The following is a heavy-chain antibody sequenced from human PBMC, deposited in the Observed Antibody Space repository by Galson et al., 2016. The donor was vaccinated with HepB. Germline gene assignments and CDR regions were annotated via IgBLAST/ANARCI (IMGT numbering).Heavy chain of an antibody. V-gene: IGHV2-5*01. Sequence: PALVKPTQTLTLTCTFSGFSLSTSGVGVGWIRQPPGKALEWLAVIFWNDDKRYRPSLKSRLTIAKDTSKNHVVLTMTNMDPVDTAPYYCAHTIFTEGWFDPWGQGTLVTVSS. CDR2: IFWNDDK. D-gene: IGHD3-3*01. J-gene: IGHJ5*02. CDR3: AHTIFTEGWFDP. CDR1: GFSLSTSGVG.